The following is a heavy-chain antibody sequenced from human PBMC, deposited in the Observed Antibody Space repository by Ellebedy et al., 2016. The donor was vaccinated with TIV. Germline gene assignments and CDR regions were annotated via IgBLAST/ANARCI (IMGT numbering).Heavy chain of an antibody. Sequence: GESLKISCAASGFSFGDYDMHWVRQATGKALEWVSAIGTAGDTYYPGSVKGRFSIPRENAKNSLYLQMNSLRAGDTAVYYCARDGYNSGAFDIWGQGTMVTVSS. CDR1: GFSFGDYD. CDR3: ARDGYNSGAFDI. V-gene: IGHV3-13*01. J-gene: IGHJ3*02. CDR2: IGTAGDT. D-gene: IGHD5-24*01.